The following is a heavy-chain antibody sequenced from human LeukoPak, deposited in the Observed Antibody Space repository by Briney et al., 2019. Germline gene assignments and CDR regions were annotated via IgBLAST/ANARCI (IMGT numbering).Heavy chain of an antibody. J-gene: IGHJ5*02. Sequence: GESLKISCKGSGYSFTSYWIGWVRQMPGKGLEWMGIIYPGDSDTRYSPSFQGQVTISADKSISTAYLQWSSLKASDTAVYYCARQEYCSGGSCYTWFDPWGQGTLVTVSS. CDR3: ARQEYCSGGSCYTWFDP. D-gene: IGHD2-15*01. CDR2: IYPGDSDT. V-gene: IGHV5-51*01. CDR1: GYSFTSYW.